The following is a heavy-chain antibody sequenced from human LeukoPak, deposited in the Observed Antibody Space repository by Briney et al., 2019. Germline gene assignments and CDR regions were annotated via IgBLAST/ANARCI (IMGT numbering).Heavy chain of an antibody. V-gene: IGHV1-2*06. CDR1: GYTFTCYY. D-gene: IGHD6-19*01. CDR3: ALRYSSGWYFDY. CDR2: INPNSGGT. Sequence: ASVKVSCKASGYTFTCYYMHWVRQAPGQGLEWMGRINPNSGGTNYAQKFQGRVTMTRDTSISTAYMELSRLRSDDTAVYYCALRYSSGWYFDYWGQGTLVTVSS. J-gene: IGHJ4*02.